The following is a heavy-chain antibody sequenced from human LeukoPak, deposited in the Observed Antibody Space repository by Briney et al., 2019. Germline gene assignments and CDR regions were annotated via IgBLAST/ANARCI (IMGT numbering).Heavy chain of an antibody. D-gene: IGHD3-22*01. J-gene: IGHJ4*02. CDR3: ARDSRPRRYSSGRSFDY. V-gene: IGHV3-11*04. CDR1: GGSISSYY. CDR2: ISSSGSTI. Sequence: LSLTCTVSGGSISSYYMSWIRQAPGKGLEWVSYISSSGSTIYYADSVKGRFTISRDNAKNSLYLQMNSLRAEDTAVYYCARDSRPRRYSSGRSFDYWGQGTLVTVSS.